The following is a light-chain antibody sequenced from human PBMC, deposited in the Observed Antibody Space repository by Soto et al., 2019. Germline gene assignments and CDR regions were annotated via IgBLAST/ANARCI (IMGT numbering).Light chain of an antibody. CDR2: EVS. J-gene: IGLJ3*02. V-gene: IGLV2-14*01. CDR3: TLYTSTALRV. CDR1: SSDVGGFNY. Sequence: QSALTQPASVSGSPGQSITISCTGTSSDVGGFNYVSWYRQHPGKAPKVMIYEVSNRPSGVSNRFSGSKSGNTASLTISGPQAEDEADYYCTLYTSTALRVFGGGTKVTVL.